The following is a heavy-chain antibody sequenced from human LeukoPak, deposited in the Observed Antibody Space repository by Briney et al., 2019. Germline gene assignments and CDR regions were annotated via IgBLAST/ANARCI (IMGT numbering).Heavy chain of an antibody. CDR3: AGMDYSSMYYFDY. Sequence: SETLSLTCTVSGGSISSSSYYWGWIRQPPGRGLEWIGSIYYSGSTYYNPSLKSRVTISVDTSKNQFSLKLSSVTAADTAVYYCAGMDYSSMYYFDYWGQGALVTVSS. V-gene: IGHV4-39*01. CDR1: GGSISSSSYY. CDR2: IYYSGST. J-gene: IGHJ4*02. D-gene: IGHD6-19*01.